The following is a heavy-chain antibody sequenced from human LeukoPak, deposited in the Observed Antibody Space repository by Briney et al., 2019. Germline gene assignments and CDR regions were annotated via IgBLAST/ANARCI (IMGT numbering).Heavy chain of an antibody. Sequence: GGSLRLSCAASGFTVSSNYMSWVRQAPGKGLEWVSAISGSGGSTYYADSVKGRFTISRDNSKNTLYLQMNSLRAEDTAVYYCAKRGITMVRGVIGNWGQGTLVTVSS. D-gene: IGHD3-10*01. CDR3: AKRGITMVRGVIGN. CDR1: GFTVSSNY. J-gene: IGHJ4*02. V-gene: IGHV3-23*01. CDR2: ISGSGGST.